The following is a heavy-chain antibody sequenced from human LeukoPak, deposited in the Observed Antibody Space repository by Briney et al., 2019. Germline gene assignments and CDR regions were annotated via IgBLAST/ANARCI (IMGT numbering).Heavy chain of an antibody. D-gene: IGHD2-2*01. J-gene: IGHJ4*02. CDR2: IYYSGST. V-gene: IGHV4-59*08. Sequence: PSETLSLTRTVSGGSISSYYWSWIRQPPGKGLEWIGYIYYSGSTNYNPSLKSRVTISVDTSKNQFSLKLSSVTAADTAVYYCARVGCSSTSCYEIWGQGTLVTVSS. CDR1: GGSISSYY. CDR3: ARVGCSSTSCYEI.